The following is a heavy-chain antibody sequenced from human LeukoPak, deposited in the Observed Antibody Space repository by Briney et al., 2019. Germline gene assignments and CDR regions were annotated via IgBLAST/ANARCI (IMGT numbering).Heavy chain of an antibody. D-gene: IGHD5-18*01. V-gene: IGHV3-30*02. CDR3: AKAGYSYGYSDWYFDL. J-gene: IGHJ2*01. CDR2: IRYDGSNK. Sequence: GGSLRLSCVASAFTFSTYGMHWVRQTPGRGLEWVAFIRYDGSNKYYADSVKGRFTISRDNSKNTLFLQMNSLRAEDTAMYYCAKAGYSYGYSDWYFDLWGRGTLVIVSS. CDR1: AFTFSTYG.